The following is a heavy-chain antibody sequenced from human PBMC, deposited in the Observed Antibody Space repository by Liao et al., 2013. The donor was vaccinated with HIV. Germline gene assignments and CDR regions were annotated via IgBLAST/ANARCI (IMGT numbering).Heavy chain of an antibody. V-gene: IGHV4-61*02. CDR3: ARGFRLRLGLVDY. J-gene: IGHJ4*02. Sequence: QVQLQESGPGLVKPSQTLSLTCTVSGGSISSGSYYWSWIRQPAGKGLEWIGRIYTSGSTYYNPSLKSRVTISVDTSKNQFSLKLTSVTAADTAVYYCARGFRLRLGLVDYWGQGTLVTVSS. D-gene: IGHD3-16*01. CDR2: IYTSGST. CDR1: GGSISSGSYY.